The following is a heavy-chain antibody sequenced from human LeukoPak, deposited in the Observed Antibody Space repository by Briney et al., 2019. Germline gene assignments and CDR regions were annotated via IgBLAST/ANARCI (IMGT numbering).Heavy chain of an antibody. D-gene: IGHD3-22*01. CDR1: GYTLTELS. CDR3: ATDFLSDYYDSSGRRG. V-gene: IGHV1-24*01. Sequence: ASVKVSCKVSGYTLTELSMHWVRQAPGKGLEWMGGFDPEDGETIYAQKFQGRVTMTEDTSTDTAYMELSSLGSEDTAVYYCATDFLSDYYDSSGRRGWGQGTLVTVSS. J-gene: IGHJ4*02. CDR2: FDPEDGET.